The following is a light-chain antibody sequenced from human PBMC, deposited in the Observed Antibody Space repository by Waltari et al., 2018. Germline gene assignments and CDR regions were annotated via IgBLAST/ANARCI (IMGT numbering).Light chain of an antibody. V-gene: IGKV3-20*01. CDR2: GAS. Sequence: EIVLTQSPGTLSLSPGERATLSCRASQSVNSRYLAWYQQKPGQAPRLLISGASSRATGIPDRCSGSGSGTDFTLTISRLEPEDVAVYYCQQYDTSPPGYTFGQGTKLEIK. CDR3: QQYDTSPPGYT. J-gene: IGKJ2*01. CDR1: QSVNSRY.